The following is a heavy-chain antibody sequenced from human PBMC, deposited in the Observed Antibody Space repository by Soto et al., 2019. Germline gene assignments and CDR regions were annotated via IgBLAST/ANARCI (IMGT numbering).Heavy chain of an antibody. V-gene: IGHV3-30*03. CDR2: ISYDGSNK. D-gene: IGHD4-17*01. CDR3: SSHDYGDPYYFDY. CDR1: GFTFSSYG. J-gene: IGHJ4*02. Sequence: ESGGGVVQPGRSLRLSCAASGFTFSSYGMHWVRQAPGKGLEWVAVISYDGSNKYYADSVKGRFTISRDNSKNTLYLQMNSLRAEDTAVYYCSSHDYGDPYYFDYWGQGTLVTVSS.